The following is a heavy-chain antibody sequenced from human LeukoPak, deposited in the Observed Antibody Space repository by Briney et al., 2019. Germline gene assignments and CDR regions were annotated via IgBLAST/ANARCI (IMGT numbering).Heavy chain of an antibody. J-gene: IGHJ4*02. CDR3: ARPSNEGQWLVGQGVDY. V-gene: IGHV3-13*01. CDR1: GFTFSSSD. Sequence: GGSLRLSCAASGFTFSSSDMHWVRQPTGKGLEWVSAIGTIGDTYYPGSVKGRFTISRDNAKNSLYLQMNSLRVEDTAVYYCARPSNEGQWLVGQGVDYWGQGTLVTVSS. D-gene: IGHD6-19*01. CDR2: IGTIGDT.